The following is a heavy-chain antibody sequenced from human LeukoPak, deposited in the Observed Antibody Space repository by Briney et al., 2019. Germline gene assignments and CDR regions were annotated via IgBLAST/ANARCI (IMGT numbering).Heavy chain of an antibody. V-gene: IGHV4-39*01. D-gene: IGHD1-26*01. J-gene: IGHJ4*02. CDR1: GGSISSSSYY. CDR3: ARLYSGSYGLDY. CDR2: IYYSGST. Sequence: SETLSLTCTVSGGSISSSSYYWGWIRQPPGKGLEWIGSIYYSGSTYYNPSLKSRVTISVDTSKNQFSLKLSSVTAADTAVYYCARLYSGSYGLDYWGQGTLVTVSS.